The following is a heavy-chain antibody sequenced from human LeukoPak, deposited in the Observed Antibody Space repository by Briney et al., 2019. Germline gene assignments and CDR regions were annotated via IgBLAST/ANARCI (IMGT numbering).Heavy chain of an antibody. Sequence: GGSLRLSCVASGFNFNTKWMHWIRQAPGKGLEWVSLTNGDGSRINYADSVKGRFTISRDNAKNTLYLQMNSLRDEDTGAYYCVPAESDWGQGTLVTVSS. V-gene: IGHV3-74*01. CDR2: TNGDGSRI. CDR3: VPAESD. CDR1: GFNFNTKW. J-gene: IGHJ4*02.